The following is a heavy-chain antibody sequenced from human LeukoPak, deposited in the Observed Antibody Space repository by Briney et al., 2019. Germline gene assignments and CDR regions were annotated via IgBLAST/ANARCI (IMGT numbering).Heavy chain of an antibody. V-gene: IGHV4-38-2*02. J-gene: IGHJ4*02. CDR1: GDSVSNSRVY. D-gene: IGHD2-15*01. CDR2: IYNNGRT. CDR3: ARDLSYCSGGSCYGY. Sequence: SETLSLTCSVSGDSVSNSRVYWGWIRQTPGEGLEWIGSIYNNGRTYYKSSLESRVTISVDTSKNQFSLKLSSVTAADTAVYYCARDLSYCSGGSCYGYWGQGTLVTVSS.